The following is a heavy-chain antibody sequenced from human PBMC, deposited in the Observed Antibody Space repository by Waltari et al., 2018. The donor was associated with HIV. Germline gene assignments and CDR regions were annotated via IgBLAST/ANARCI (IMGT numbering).Heavy chain of an antibody. CDR2: FWSDGVEI. CDR1: GFTFNNFA. CDR3: ARGYSSSRWIPLYH. J-gene: IGHJ4*02. V-gene: IGHV3-33*01. Sequence: QVQLVESGGGVVQPGTYLTPSCAVSGFTFNNFAIHWVRQSPGKGLEWLAVFWSDGVEISYADSVKGRFTISKDSSQKTLYLHLTSLRAEDTALYYCARGYSSSRWIPLYHWGRGTLVTVSS. D-gene: IGHD6-6*01.